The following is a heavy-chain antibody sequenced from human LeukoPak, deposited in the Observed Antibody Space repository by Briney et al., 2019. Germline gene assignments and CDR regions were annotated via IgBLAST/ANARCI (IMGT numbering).Heavy chain of an antibody. J-gene: IGHJ4*02. CDR1: GFTFSDYY. CDR3: ARDKNRNYYFDY. V-gene: IGHV3-11*01. Sequence: GGSLRLSCAASGFTFSDYYMSWIRQAPGKGLEWVSYISSSGSTIYYADSVKGRFTISRDNAKNSLYLQMNSLRAVDTAVYYCARDKNRNYYFDYWGQGTLVTVSS. D-gene: IGHD2/OR15-2a*01. CDR2: ISSSGSTI.